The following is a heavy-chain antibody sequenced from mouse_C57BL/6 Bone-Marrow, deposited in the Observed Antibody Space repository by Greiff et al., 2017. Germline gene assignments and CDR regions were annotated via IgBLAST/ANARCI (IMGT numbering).Heavy chain of an antibody. Sequence: QVQLQQPGAELVRPGSSVKLSCKASGYTFTSYWMDWVKQRPGQGLEWIGNIYPSDSETHYNQKFKDKATLTVDKSSSTAYMQLSSLTSEDSAVYYCARRITTVVAHYAMDYWGQGTSVTVSS. V-gene: IGHV1-61*01. J-gene: IGHJ4*01. CDR3: ARRITTVVAHYAMDY. CDR2: IYPSDSET. CDR1: GYTFTSYW. D-gene: IGHD1-1*01.